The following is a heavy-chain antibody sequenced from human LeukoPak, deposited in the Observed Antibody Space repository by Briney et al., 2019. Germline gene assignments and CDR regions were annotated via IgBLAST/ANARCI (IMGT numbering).Heavy chain of an antibody. D-gene: IGHD2-2*01. J-gene: IGHJ6*02. V-gene: IGHV4-34*01. CDR1: GGSFSGYY. CDR3: ARDYVVVPAAMLRYYYYYYGMDV. Sequence: SETLSLTCAVYGGSFSGYYWSWIRQPPGMGLEWIGEINHSGSTNYNPSLKSRVTISVDTSKNQFSLKLSSVTAADTAVYYCARDYVVVPAAMLRYYYYYYGMDVWGQGTTVTVSS. CDR2: INHSGST.